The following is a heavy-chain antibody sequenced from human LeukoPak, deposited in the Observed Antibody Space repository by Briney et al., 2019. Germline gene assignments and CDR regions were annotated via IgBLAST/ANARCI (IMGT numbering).Heavy chain of an antibody. CDR2: IYESGST. J-gene: IGHJ4*02. CDR3: ARHWGYSYAFDY. V-gene: IGHV4-59*08. CDR1: GGSLSNYY. D-gene: IGHD5-18*01. Sequence: ASETLSLTCIGSGGSLSNYYWNWIRQPPGKGLEWIGDIYESGSTKYNPSLKSRVTTSIDTSKKQFSLQLSSVTAAATAAYYCARHWGYSYAFDYWGQGTLVTVSS.